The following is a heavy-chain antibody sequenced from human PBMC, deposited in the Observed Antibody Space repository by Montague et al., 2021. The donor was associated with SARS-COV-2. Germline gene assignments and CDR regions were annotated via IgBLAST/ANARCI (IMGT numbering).Heavy chain of an antibody. CDR1: GGSISSYY. D-gene: IGHD2-15*01. J-gene: IGHJ3*02. CDR3: ARHSLGYCSGGRCFDAFDI. CDR2: IYYSGST. V-gene: IGHV4-59*01. Sequence: SETLSLTCTVSGGSISSYYWSWIRQPPGKGLEWIGYIYYSGSTNXXPSLKSRVTISVDTSKNQFSLKLSSVTAADTAVYYCARHSLGYCSGGRCFDAFDIWGQGTMVTVSS.